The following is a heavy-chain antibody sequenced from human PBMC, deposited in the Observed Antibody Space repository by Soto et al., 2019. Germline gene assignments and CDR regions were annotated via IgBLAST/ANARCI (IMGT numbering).Heavy chain of an antibody. CDR1: GFSFSTYN. CDR2: ISTTSFTI. V-gene: IGHV3-48*02. CDR3: ARDRCYDGTCYSASDS. D-gene: IGHD2-15*01. Sequence: GSLRLSCAASGFSFSTYNMDWVRQAPGKGPEWIAYISTTSFTIYYADSVKGRFTISRDNDRNSLYLEMNSLRDEDTAVYYCARDRCYDGTCYSASDSWGQGTLVTISS. J-gene: IGHJ5*01.